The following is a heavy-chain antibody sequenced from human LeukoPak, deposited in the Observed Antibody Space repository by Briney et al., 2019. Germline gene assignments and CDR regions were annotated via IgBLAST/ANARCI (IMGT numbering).Heavy chain of an antibody. D-gene: IGHD5-24*01. V-gene: IGHV3-33*06. CDR3: AKDLTVEMATMGFDP. Sequence: GGSLRLSCAASGFTFSSYGMHWFRQAPGKGLERVAVIWYDGSNKYYADSVKGRFTISRDNSKNTLYLQMNSLRAEDTAVYYCAKDLTVEMATMGFDPWGQGTLVTVSS. J-gene: IGHJ5*02. CDR2: IWYDGSNK. CDR1: GFTFSSYG.